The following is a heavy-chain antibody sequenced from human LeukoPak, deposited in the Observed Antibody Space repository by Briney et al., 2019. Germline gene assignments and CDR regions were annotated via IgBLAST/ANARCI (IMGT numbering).Heavy chain of an antibody. CDR1: GLTFSSYS. V-gene: IGHV3-21*01. D-gene: IGHD3-22*01. CDR3: ARWGYYDSSGYYYYTKYYYYYGMDV. Sequence: KTGGSLRLSCAASGLTFSSYSMNWVRQAPGKGLEWVSSISSSSSYIDYEDSVKGRFTISRDNAKNSLYLQMNSLRAEDTAVYYCARWGYYDSSGYYYYTKYYYYYGMDVWGQGTTVTVSS. CDR2: ISSSSSYI. J-gene: IGHJ6*01.